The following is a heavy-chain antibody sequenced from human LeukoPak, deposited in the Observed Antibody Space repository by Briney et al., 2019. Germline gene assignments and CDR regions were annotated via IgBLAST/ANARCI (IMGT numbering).Heavy chain of an antibody. CDR2: ISYDGSGN. V-gene: IGHV3-30-3*02. CDR3: AKKGATTGDFDY. CDR1: GFTLSSYA. J-gene: IGHJ4*02. Sequence: GGSLRLSCAASGFTLSSYAMHWVRQAPGKGLEWVAVISYDGSGNYYADSVKGRYTISRDNSKNTLYLQMNSLRAEDTAVYYCAKKGATTGDFDYWGQGTLVTVSS. D-gene: IGHD1-26*01.